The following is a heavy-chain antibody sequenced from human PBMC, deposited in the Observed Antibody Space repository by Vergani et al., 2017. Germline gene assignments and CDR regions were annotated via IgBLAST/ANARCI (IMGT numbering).Heavy chain of an antibody. CDR1: GFTLSNYD. J-gene: IGHJ4*02. CDR2: IQFDGSNQ. D-gene: IGHD3-16*01. Sequence: QVQLVESGGGVVQRGGSLRLSCATSGFTLSNYDMQWIHQEPGKGLEFVAFIQFDGSNQYYADSVKGRFTLSRDFSKNTLYLQMNSLRTDDTATYYCAKHFRGWGIDYWGQGTQVIVSS. V-gene: IGHV3-30*02. CDR3: AKHFRGWGIDY.